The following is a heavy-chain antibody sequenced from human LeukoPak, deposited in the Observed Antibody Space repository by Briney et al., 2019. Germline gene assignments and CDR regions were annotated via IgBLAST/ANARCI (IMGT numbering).Heavy chain of an antibody. D-gene: IGHD6-13*01. CDR1: GGSISSGGYS. CDR2: IYDSGST. J-gene: IGHJ3*02. CDR3: ARAPGKYRAAADI. Sequence: SETLSLTCAVSGGSISSGGYSWRGIRQPRGKGVECIGYIYDSGSTYYNPSLKSRVTISVDRSKIQFSLKLSSVTAADTAVYYCARAPGKYRAAADIWGQGTMVTVSS. V-gene: IGHV4-30-2*01.